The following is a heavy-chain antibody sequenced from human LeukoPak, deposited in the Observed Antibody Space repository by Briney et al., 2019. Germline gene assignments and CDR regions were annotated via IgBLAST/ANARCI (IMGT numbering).Heavy chain of an antibody. CDR3: ARGGVQLWFQDYFDY. CDR1: GYTFTSYD. D-gene: IGHD5-18*01. Sequence: ASVKVSCKASGYTFTSYDISWVRQAPGQGLEWMGWISAYNGNTNYAQKLQGRVTMTTDTSTSTAYMELRSLRSDDTAVYYCARGGVQLWFQDYFDYWGQGTLVTVSS. J-gene: IGHJ4*02. V-gene: IGHV1-18*01. CDR2: ISAYNGNT.